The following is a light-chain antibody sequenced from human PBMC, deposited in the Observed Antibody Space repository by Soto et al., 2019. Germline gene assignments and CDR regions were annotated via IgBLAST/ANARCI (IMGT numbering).Light chain of an antibody. CDR1: QDIRNF. J-gene: IGKJ3*01. Sequence: DIQMTQSPTSLSASVGDRVTITCRARQDIRNFVAWYQQKPGKAPKLLIYAASTLQSGVPSPFSGSGSGTDFTLTINSLQPEAVATYSCQKYSSVPVFGPGTKVEIK. CDR3: QKYSSVPV. V-gene: IGKV1-27*01. CDR2: AAS.